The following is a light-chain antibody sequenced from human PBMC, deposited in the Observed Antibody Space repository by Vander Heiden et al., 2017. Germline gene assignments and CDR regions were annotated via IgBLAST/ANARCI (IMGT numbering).Light chain of an antibody. CDR1: QSLLHSYGYNY. J-gene: IGKJ1*01. CDR2: LGS. CDR3: VQALQTPRT. V-gene: IGKV2-28*01. Sequence: DIVMTQSPLSLPVTPGEPASISCRSSQSLLHSYGYNYLDWYLQKPGQSPQLLIYLGSTRASGVPDRFSGSGSGTDFTLKIRRVGAEDIGVYYCVQALQTPRTFGQGTKVEL.